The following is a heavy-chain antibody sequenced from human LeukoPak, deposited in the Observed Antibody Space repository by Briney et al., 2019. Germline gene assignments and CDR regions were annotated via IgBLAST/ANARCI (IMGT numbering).Heavy chain of an antibody. Sequence: ASVKVSCKASGGTFSSYTISWVRQAPGQGLEWMGRIIPILGIANYAQKFQGRVTITADKSTSTAYMELSSLRSEDTAVYYCARDLEGYYDSSGCYPFDYWGQGTLATVSS. CDR3: ARDLEGYYDSSGCYPFDY. CDR1: GGTFSSYT. V-gene: IGHV1-69*04. J-gene: IGHJ4*02. CDR2: IIPILGIA. D-gene: IGHD3-22*01.